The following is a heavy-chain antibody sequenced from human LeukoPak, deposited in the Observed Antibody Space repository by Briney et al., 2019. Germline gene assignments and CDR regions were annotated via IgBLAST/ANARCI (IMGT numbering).Heavy chain of an antibody. D-gene: IGHD3-22*01. CDR3: ARSYYYDSSGYSEPYYFAY. Sequence: SETLSLTCTVSGGSLSSYYWSWIRQPPGKGLEWIGYIYYSGSTNYNPSLKSRVTISVDTSKNQFSLKLSSVTAADTAVYYCARSYYYDSSGYSEPYYFAYSGQGTLVTVSS. J-gene: IGHJ4*02. V-gene: IGHV4-59*08. CDR2: IYYSGST. CDR1: GGSLSSYY.